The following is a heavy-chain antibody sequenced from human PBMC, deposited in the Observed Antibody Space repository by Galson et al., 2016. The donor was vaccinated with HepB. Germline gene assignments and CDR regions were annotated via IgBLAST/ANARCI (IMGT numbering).Heavy chain of an antibody. CDR1: GFTLSNYG. J-gene: IGHJ4*02. Sequence: SLRLSCAASGFTLSNYGMQWVRQAPGKGLEWVAIIWYDGSDEDYADSVKGRFTISRDNSKNTLYLQMNSLRVEDTGVYYRVNDGDSFDYWGQGTLVTVSS. V-gene: IGHV3-33*06. CDR2: IWYDGSDE. D-gene: IGHD2-15*01. CDR3: VNDGDSFDY.